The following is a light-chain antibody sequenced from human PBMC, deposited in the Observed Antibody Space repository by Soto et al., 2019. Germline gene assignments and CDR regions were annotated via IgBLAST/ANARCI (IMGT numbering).Light chain of an antibody. J-gene: IGKJ2*01. Sequence: DIQMTQSPSSLSASVGDRVTITCRASQSISSYLNWYQQKPGKAPKLLVYAASSLQSGVPSRFSGRGSGTDFTLTISSLQPEDFATDYCQQSYSTPPYTFGQGTKLEIK. CDR2: AAS. CDR1: QSISSY. CDR3: QQSYSTPPYT. V-gene: IGKV1-39*01.